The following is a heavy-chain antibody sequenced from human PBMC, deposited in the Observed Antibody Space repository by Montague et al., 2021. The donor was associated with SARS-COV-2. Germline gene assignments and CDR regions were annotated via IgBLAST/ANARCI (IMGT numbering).Heavy chain of an antibody. D-gene: IGHD2-2*01. Sequence: SETLSLTCTVSGGSISSSSYYWGWLRQPPGKGLEWIGSIYYSGSTYYNPSLKSRVTTSVDTSKNQFSLKLSSVTAADTAVYYCARDKAEYIVVVPAVPLAYGMDVWGQGTTVTVSS. J-gene: IGHJ6*02. V-gene: IGHV4-39*07. CDR3: ARDKAEYIVVVPAVPLAYGMDV. CDR1: GGSISSSSYY. CDR2: IYYSGST.